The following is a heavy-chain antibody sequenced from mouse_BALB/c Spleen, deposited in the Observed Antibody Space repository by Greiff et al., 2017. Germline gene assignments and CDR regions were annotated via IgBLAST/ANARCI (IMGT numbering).Heavy chain of an antibody. CDR2: IYPGNVNT. Sequence: QVQLQQSGPELVKPGASVRISCKASGYTFTSYYIHWVKQRPGQGLEWIGWIYPGNVNTKYNEKFKGKATLTADKSSSTAYMQLSSLTSEDSAVYVCAKGGYGSSYGFAYWGQGTLVTVSA. J-gene: IGHJ3*01. CDR1: GYTFTSYY. CDR3: AKGGYGSSYGFAY. V-gene: IGHV1S56*01. D-gene: IGHD1-1*01.